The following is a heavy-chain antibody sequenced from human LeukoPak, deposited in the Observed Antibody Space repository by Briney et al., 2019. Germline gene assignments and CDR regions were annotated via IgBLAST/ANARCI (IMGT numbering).Heavy chain of an antibody. V-gene: IGHV1-18*01. J-gene: IGHJ4*02. CDR2: ISTYNGNT. CDR3: AREWGRYCSGGSCAFDY. D-gene: IGHD2-15*01. Sequence: ASVKVSCKASGYTFTSYGITWVRQAPGQGLEWMGWISTYNGNTNYAQKLQGRVTMTTDTSTSTAYMELRSLRSDDTAVYYCAREWGRYCSGGSCAFDYWGQGTLVAVSP. CDR1: GYTFTSYG.